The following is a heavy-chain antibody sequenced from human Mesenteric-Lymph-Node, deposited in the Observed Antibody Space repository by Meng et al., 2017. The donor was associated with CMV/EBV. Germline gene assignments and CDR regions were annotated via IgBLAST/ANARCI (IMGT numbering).Heavy chain of an antibody. V-gene: IGHV1-69*02. CDR3: AGGIAAAGSRWFDP. CDR1: GGTFSSYT. D-gene: IGHD6-13*01. CDR2: IIPILGIA. Sequence: QVQLVQSGAEVKNPGSSVKVSCKASGGTFSSYTISWVRQAPGQGLEWMGRIIPILGIANYAQKFKGRVTITADKSTSTAYMELSSLRSEDTAVYYCAGGIAAAGSRWFDPWGQGTLVTVSS. J-gene: IGHJ5*02.